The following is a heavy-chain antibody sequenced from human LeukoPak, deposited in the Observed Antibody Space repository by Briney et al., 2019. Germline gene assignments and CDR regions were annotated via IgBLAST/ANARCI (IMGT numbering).Heavy chain of an antibody. V-gene: IGHV1-69*02. CDR1: GITFSKNC. D-gene: IGHD2-2*01. J-gene: IGHJ6*02. CDR2: FIPMVGGA. Sequence: ASVKVSCKASGITFSKNCISWVRQAPGQGLEWMGRFIPMVGGAAYAQKFQGRITITEDRSANTAFMELSSLTSEDTAVYYCARIKAVGVPVAIDAYYSYGMDVWGQGTAVAVSS. CDR3: ARIKAVGVPVAIDAYYSYGMDV.